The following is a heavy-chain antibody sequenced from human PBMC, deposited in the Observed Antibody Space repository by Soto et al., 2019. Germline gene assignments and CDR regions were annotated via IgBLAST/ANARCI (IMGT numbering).Heavy chain of an antibody. Sequence: QVQLVQSGAEVKKPGASVKVSCKASGYTFTSYYMHWVRQAPGQGLEWMGIINPSGGSTSYAQKFQGRVTMTRDTSTSTVYMELSSLSSEDTAVYYCAREAPGGVAARPFGYWGQGTLVTVSS. CDR2: INPSGGST. CDR1: GYTFTSYY. V-gene: IGHV1-46*01. D-gene: IGHD6-6*01. CDR3: AREAPGGVAARPFGY. J-gene: IGHJ4*02.